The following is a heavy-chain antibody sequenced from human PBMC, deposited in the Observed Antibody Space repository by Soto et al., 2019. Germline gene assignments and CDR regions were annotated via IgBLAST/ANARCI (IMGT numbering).Heavy chain of an antibody. CDR2: ISGSGGST. D-gene: IGHD6-13*01. CDR3: ARYGYSSSWELYYYYYGMDV. Sequence: EVQLLESGGGLVQPGGSLRLSCAASGFTFSSYAMSWVRQAPGKGLEWVSAISGSGGSTYDADSVKGRFTISRVNSKNTLYLQMNSLRAEDTAVYYCARYGYSSSWELYYYYYGMDVWGQGTTVTVSS. CDR1: GFTFSSYA. J-gene: IGHJ6*02. V-gene: IGHV3-23*01.